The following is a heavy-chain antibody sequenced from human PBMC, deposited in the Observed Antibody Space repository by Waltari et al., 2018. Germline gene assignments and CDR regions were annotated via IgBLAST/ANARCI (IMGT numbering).Heavy chain of an antibody. CDR1: GYRCTRFC. V-gene: IGHV5-10-1*03. Sequence: EVPLVQSGAQVHKPGESTRIPWKGSGYRCTRFCISRVRQMPGKGLGWMGRITPSDSYTNYSPSFQVHVTISADKSISTAYLQWSSLKASDTAMYYCARQSSSSRWWFDPWGQGTLVTVSS. CDR3: ARQSSSSRWWFDP. CDR2: ITPSDSYT. J-gene: IGHJ5*02. D-gene: IGHD6-6*01.